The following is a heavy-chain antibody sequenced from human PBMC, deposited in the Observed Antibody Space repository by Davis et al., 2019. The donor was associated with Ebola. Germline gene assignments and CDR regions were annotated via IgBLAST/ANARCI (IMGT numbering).Heavy chain of an antibody. V-gene: IGHV3-74*01. D-gene: IGHD2-2*01. CDR2: SNSDGSST. CDR3: ATGLPAARVYYYGMDV. J-gene: IGHJ6*02. Sequence: HTGGSLRLSCAASGFSFSSYWMHWVRQAPGKGLVWVSRSNSDGSSTSYADSVKGRFTISRDNAKNSLYLQMNSLRAEDTAVYYCATGLPAARVYYYGMDVWGQGTTVTVSS. CDR1: GFSFSSYW.